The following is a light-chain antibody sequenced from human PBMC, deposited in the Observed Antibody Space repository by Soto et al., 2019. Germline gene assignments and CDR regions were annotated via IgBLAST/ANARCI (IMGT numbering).Light chain of an antibody. CDR3: SSYAGSNNLYV. CDR1: SSDVGGYNY. CDR2: EVS. V-gene: IGLV2-8*01. Sequence: QSVLTQPPSASGSPGQSVTISCTGTSSDVGGYNYVSWYQQHPGKASKLMIYEVSKRPSGVPDRFSGSKSGNTASLTVSGLQAEDEADYYCSSYAGSNNLYVFGTGTKATVL. J-gene: IGLJ1*01.